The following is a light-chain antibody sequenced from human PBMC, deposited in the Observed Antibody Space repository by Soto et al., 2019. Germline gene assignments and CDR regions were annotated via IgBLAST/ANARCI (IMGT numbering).Light chain of an antibody. J-gene: IGKJ1*01. V-gene: IGKV3-15*01. Sequence: ETVLTQSPATLSASPGERVTLSCRATQSVTYNLAWYQQRPGQAPRLLIYGASTRATGIPARFSGRGSGTEFTLTITSLQSEDFAIYYCQQYNDWPLWTFGRGTKVDIK. CDR1: QSVTYN. CDR3: QQYNDWPLWT. CDR2: GAS.